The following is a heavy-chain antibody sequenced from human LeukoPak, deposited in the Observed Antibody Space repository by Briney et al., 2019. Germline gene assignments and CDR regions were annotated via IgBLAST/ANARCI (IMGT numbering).Heavy chain of an antibody. CDR1: GYSFTSYW. CDR2: IYPGDSDT. Sequence: GESLKISCKGSGYSFTSYWIGWVRQMPGKGLEWMGIIYPGDSDTRYSPSSQGQVTISADKSISTAYLQWSSLKASDTAMYYCARRYYDILTGYHYFDYWGQGTLVTVSS. J-gene: IGHJ4*02. CDR3: ARRYYDILTGYHYFDY. V-gene: IGHV5-51*01. D-gene: IGHD3-9*01.